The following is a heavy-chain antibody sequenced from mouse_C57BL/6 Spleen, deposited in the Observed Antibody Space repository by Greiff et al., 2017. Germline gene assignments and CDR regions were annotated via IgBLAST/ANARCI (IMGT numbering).Heavy chain of an antibody. CDR2: IWTGGGT. Sequence: VKLVESGPGLVAPSQSLSITCTVSGFSLTSYAISWVRQPPGKGLEWLGVIWTGGGTNYNSALKSRLSISKDNSKSQVFLKMNSLQTDDTARYYCARFYYDYDGWYFDVCGTGTTVTVSS. CDR3: ARFYYDYDGWYFDV. D-gene: IGHD2-4*01. V-gene: IGHV2-9-1*01. CDR1: GFSLTSYA. J-gene: IGHJ1*03.